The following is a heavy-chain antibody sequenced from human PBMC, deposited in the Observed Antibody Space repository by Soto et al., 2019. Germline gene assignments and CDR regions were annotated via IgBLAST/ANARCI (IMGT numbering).Heavy chain of an antibody. CDR2: ISYDGTKT. Sequence: QVQLVESGGGVVQPGRSLRVSCAASGFTFSIYAMHWVRQAPGTGLEWVAVISYDGTKTYYADSVKGRFTISRDNSKNTVYLQMNSLRDEDTAVYYCAKDRDPRRQWLIDPCDYWGQGTLVTVSP. J-gene: IGHJ4*02. CDR3: AKDRDPRRQWLIDPCDY. D-gene: IGHD6-19*01. V-gene: IGHV3-30*18. CDR1: GFTFSIYA.